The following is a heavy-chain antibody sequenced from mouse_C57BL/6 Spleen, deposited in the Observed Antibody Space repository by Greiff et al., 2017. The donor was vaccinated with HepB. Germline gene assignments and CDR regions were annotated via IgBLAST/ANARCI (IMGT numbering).Heavy chain of an antibody. Sequence: EVQRVESGGGLVQPGGSLKLSCAASGFTFSDYGMAWVRQAPRKGPEWVAFISNLAYSIYYADTVTGRFTISRENAKNTLYLEMSSLRSEDTAMYYCARSYYGSSHWYFDVWGTGTTVTVSS. V-gene: IGHV5-15*01. J-gene: IGHJ1*03. CDR2: ISNLAYSI. CDR1: GFTFSDYG. D-gene: IGHD1-1*01. CDR3: ARSYYGSSHWYFDV.